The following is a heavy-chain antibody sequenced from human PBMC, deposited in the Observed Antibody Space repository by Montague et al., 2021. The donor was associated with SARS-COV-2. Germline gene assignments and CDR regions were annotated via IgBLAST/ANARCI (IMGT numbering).Heavy chain of an antibody. Sequence: SETLSLTCTVSGGSISSSIDYWGWIRQPPGKGLEWIGSVYESGRTYYNPSLKSRVTISVDTSQNRFSLKLRSVTAVDTAEYYCGRFRGVSWGADGTGPSDYWGQGTLVTVSS. CDR1: GGSISSSIDY. D-gene: IGHD1-1*01. V-gene: IGHV4-39*01. CDR2: VYESGRT. J-gene: IGHJ4*02. CDR3: GRFRGVSWGADGTGPSDY.